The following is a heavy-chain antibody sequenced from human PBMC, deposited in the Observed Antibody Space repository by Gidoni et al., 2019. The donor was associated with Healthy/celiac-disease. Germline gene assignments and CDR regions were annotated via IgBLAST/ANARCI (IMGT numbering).Heavy chain of an antibody. J-gene: IGHJ4*02. Sequence: QLQLQESGPGLVKPSETLSLTCPVSGGSISSSSYYWGWIRQPPGKGLEWIGSIYYSGSTYYNPSLKSRVTISVDTSKNQFSLKLSSVTAADTAVYYCARGHRRHSAVWGYWGQGTLVTVSS. V-gene: IGHV4-39*07. CDR1: GGSISSSSYY. CDR2: IYYSGST. D-gene: IGHD3-16*01. CDR3: ARGHRRHSAVWGY.